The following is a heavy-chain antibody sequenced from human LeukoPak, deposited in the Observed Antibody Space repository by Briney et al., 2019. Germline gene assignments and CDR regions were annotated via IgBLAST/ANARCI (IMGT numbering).Heavy chain of an antibody. CDR3: ASSAYCGGDCYPRIDY. J-gene: IGHJ4*02. Sequence: GESLKISCKGSGYSFTRSWIGWVRQMPGKSLEWVGIIYPGESDTRYSPSFQGQVTISADKSISTAYLQWSSLKASDTAMYYCASSAYCGGDCYPRIDYWGQGTLVSVSS. D-gene: IGHD2-21*02. CDR2: IYPGESDT. V-gene: IGHV5-51*01. CDR1: GYSFTRSW.